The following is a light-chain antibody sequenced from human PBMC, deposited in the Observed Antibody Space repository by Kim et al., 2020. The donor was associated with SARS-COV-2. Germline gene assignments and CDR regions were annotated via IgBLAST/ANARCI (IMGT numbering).Light chain of an antibody. J-gene: IGLJ1*01. Sequence: PGQSVTISCTGTSSDAGGYNYVSWYQQHPGKAPKLIIYDVTKRPSGVPDRFSGSKSGNTASLTISGLQAEDEADYYCCSYAGNSYVFGTGTKVTVL. CDR2: DVT. V-gene: IGLV2-11*01. CDR3: CSYAGNSYV. CDR1: SSDAGGYNY.